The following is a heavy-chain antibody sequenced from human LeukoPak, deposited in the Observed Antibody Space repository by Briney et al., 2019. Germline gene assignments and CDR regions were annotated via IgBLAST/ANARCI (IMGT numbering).Heavy chain of an antibody. J-gene: IGHJ5*02. CDR1: GDSISGYF. D-gene: IGHD3-16*01. V-gene: IGHV4-59*01. CDR2: ISNTGST. CDR3: ARVGRTIMLTSGGVDNWFDP. Sequence: PSETLSLTCIVSGDSISGYFWSWIRQPPGKGLEWIAYISNTGSTNYNPSLKSRVTISVDTSKNQFSLKLSSVTAADTAVYYCARVGRTIMLTSGGVDNWFDPWGQGTLVTVSS.